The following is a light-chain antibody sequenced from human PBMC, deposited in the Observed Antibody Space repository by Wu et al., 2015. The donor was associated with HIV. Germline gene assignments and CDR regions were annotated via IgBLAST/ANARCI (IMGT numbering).Light chain of an antibody. CDR3: QQYKNWVRT. Sequence: VSPGKAHLXCRASQSVSTNLAWYQHKPGHGSHGSSSICLHQGTDIPARFSGSGSGTEFTLTISSLQSEDFAVYYCQQYKNWVRTFGQGTKVEIK. CDR2: CL. CDR1: QSVSTN. J-gene: IGKJ1*01. V-gene: IGKV3-15*01.